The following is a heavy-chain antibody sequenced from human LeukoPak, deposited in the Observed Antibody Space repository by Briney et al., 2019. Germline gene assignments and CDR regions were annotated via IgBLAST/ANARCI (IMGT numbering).Heavy chain of an antibody. CDR2: ISSGSSTI. Sequence: GGSLRLSCAASGFTFNTYSMNWVRQAPGKGLEWVSYISSGSSTIYYADSVKGRFTISRDNAKNSLYLQMNSLRAEDTAVYYCAKSVDYGDYRLDYWGQGTLVTVSS. D-gene: IGHD4-17*01. CDR1: GFTFNTYS. CDR3: AKSVDYGDYRLDY. J-gene: IGHJ4*02. V-gene: IGHV3-48*01.